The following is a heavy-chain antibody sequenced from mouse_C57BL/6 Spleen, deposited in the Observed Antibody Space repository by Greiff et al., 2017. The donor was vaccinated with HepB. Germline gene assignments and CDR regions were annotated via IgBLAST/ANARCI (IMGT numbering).Heavy chain of an antibody. Sequence: QVQLQQPGAELVKPGASVKLSCKASGYTFTSYWMHWVKQRPGQGLEWIGEIDASDSYTNYNQKFKGKSTLTVDTSSITAYMQLRRLTSEDSAVYYCARSGGNYGGFAYWGQGTLVTVSA. D-gene: IGHD2-1*01. CDR2: IDASDSYT. CDR1: GYTFTSYW. CDR3: ARSGGNYGGFAY. V-gene: IGHV1-69*01. J-gene: IGHJ3*01.